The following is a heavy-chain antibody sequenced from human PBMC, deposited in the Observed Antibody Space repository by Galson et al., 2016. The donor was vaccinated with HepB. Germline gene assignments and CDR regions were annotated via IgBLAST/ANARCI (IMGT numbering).Heavy chain of an antibody. CDR1: GHSFSDSW. V-gene: IGHV5-51*01. Sequence: QSGAEVKKPGESLKISCKGSGHSFSDSWIGWVRQMPGKGLEWMGIIHPADSDTRYSPSFQGQVTISADKPTNTAYLQWGGLQASDTAMYYCARGNFEPLTGYWLYYFDSWGQGTLVTVSS. CDR3: ARGNFEPLTGYWLYYFDS. D-gene: IGHD3-9*01. CDR2: IHPADSDT. J-gene: IGHJ4*02.